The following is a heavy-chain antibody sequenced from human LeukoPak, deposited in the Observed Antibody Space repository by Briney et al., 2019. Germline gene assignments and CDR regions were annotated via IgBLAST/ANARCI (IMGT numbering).Heavy chain of an antibody. J-gene: IGHJ4*02. CDR3: ALLAVASDFDY. CDR2: IASSGTIK. V-gene: IGHV3-48*03. CDR1: GFPFSVYE. D-gene: IGHD6-19*01. Sequence: GGSLTLSCVVSGFPFSVYEMNWVRQAPGKGLEWVSNIASSGTIKYYADSVKGRFSISRDNAKSSLYLQMNSLIVEDTAVYYCALLAVASDFDYWGQGALVTVSS.